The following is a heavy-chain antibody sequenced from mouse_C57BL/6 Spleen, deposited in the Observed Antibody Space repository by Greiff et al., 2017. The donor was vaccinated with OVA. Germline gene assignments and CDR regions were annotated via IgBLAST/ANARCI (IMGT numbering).Heavy chain of an antibody. V-gene: IGHV2-5*01. CDR1: GFSLTSYG. D-gene: IGHD2-4*01. CDR3: ATNDYDGTWFAY. CDR2: IWRGGST. J-gene: IGHJ3*01. Sequence: VQLQQSGPGLVQPSQSLSITCTVSGFSLTSYGVHWVRQSPGKGLEWLGVIWRGGSTDYNAAFMSRLSITQDNSKSQVFLKMNSLQADDTAIYYCATNDYDGTWFAYWGQGTLVTVSA.